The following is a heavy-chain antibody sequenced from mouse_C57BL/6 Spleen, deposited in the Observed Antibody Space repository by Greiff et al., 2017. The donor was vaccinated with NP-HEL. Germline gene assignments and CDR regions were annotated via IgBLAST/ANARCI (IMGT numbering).Heavy chain of an antibody. Sequence: VQLQQSGAELVKPGASVKLSCTASGFYFKDYYMHWVNQRTEQGLEWIGRIDPEDGATKYAPQFPGKATITADTASNTAYVQLSSLTSDDTAVYYCATYYCGRDYYAMDYWGQGTSVTVSS. CDR2: IDPEDGAT. CDR3: ATYYCGRDYYAMDY. V-gene: IGHV14-2*01. CDR1: GFYFKDYY. J-gene: IGHJ4*01. D-gene: IGHD1-1*01.